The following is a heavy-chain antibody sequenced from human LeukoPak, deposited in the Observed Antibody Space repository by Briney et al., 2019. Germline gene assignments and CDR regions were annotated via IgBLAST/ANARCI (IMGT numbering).Heavy chain of an antibody. D-gene: IGHD2-2*01. J-gene: IGHJ4*02. CDR1: GDTFTDYY. Sequence: ASVKVSCKTSGDTFTDYYMHWVRQAPGQGLEWMGWINPKSGGTNYVQNFQGRVTMTRDTSISIAYMEPSSLRSDDTAVYYCARDFLGYCTTTNCYDVVFDHWGQGTLVTVSS. CDR2: INPKSGGT. V-gene: IGHV1-2*02. CDR3: ARDFLGYCTTTNCYDVVFDH.